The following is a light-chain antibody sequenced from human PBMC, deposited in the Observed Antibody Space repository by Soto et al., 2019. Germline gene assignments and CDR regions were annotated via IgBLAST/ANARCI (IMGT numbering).Light chain of an antibody. CDR3: HQRQSWPRT. J-gene: IGKJ1*01. CDR2: QTS. V-gene: IGKV3-11*01. Sequence: EIVLTQSPATLSSFPGDSVTLSCRASQYINTSLAWYQHRPGQAPRLLIYQTSLRAAGIPARFSASGSGTDFTLTITDVQPEDFALYYCHQRQSWPRTFGQGT. CDR1: QYINTS.